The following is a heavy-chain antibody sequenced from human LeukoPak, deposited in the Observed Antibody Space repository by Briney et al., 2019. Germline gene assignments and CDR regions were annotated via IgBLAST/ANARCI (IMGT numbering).Heavy chain of an antibody. V-gene: IGHV4-59*08. CDR1: GGPISSYY. Sequence: ASETLSLTCTVSGGPISSYYWSWIQQPPGKGLEWIGYIYYSGSTNYNPSLKSRVTISVDTSKNQFSLELSSVTAADTAVYYCARRLRSVVDPWGQGTLVTVSS. J-gene: IGHJ5*02. CDR3: ARRLRSVVDP. CDR2: IYYSGST.